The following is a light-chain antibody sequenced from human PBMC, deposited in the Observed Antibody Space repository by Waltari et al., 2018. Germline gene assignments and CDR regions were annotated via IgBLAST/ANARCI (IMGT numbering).Light chain of an antibody. Sequence: DVQMTQSPSTMSAFVGDIVTIPCRASQSISNWLAWYQQKPGRAPTLLIYKASNLHSGVPSRFSGSGSGTDFTLTINSLQPDDFATYYCQQYNNYYTFGQGTKLEIK. CDR2: KAS. J-gene: IGKJ2*01. CDR1: QSISNW. CDR3: QQYNNYYT. V-gene: IGKV1-5*03.